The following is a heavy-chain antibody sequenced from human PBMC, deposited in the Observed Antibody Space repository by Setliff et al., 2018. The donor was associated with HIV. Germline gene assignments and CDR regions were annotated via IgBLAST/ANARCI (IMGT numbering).Heavy chain of an antibody. V-gene: IGHV3-7*02. Sequence: GGSLRLSCAASGYTFSSYWMAWVRQCPGKGLEWVANIQQHGSEIHYVASVEGRFTISRDSAKNSLYLQMNSLRAEDTAVYYCASMQWASNAWYSFDYWGQGALVTVSS. D-gene: IGHD6-19*01. CDR3: ASMQWASNAWYSFDY. CDR1: GYTFSSYW. CDR2: IQQHGSEI. J-gene: IGHJ4*02.